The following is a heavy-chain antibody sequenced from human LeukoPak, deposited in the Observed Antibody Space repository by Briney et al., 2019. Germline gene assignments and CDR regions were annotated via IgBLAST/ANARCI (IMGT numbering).Heavy chain of an antibody. Sequence: SETLSLTCTVSGYSVSSGHYWGWIRQPPGKGLEWIGSIYHSGSTYYNPSLKSRVTISVDTSKNQFSLKLSSVTAADTAVYYCARDHGYCNGGSCYRYNWFDPWGQGTLVTVSS. CDR1: GYSVSSGHY. J-gene: IGHJ5*02. D-gene: IGHD2-15*01. CDR3: ARDHGYCNGGSCYRYNWFDP. V-gene: IGHV4-38-2*02. CDR2: IYHSGST.